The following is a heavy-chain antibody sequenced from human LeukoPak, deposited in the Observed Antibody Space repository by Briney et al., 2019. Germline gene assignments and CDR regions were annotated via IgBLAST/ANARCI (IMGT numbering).Heavy chain of an antibody. CDR2: ISSSGSTI. D-gene: IGHD5-24*01. J-gene: IGHJ4*02. CDR1: GFTFSSYS. V-gene: IGHV3-48*01. CDR3: AREMATILGSDY. Sequence: GGSLRLSCAASGFTFSSYSMNWVRQAPGKGLEWVSYISSSGSTIYYADSVKGRLTISRDNAKKSLYLQMNSLRAEDTAVYYCAREMATILGSDYWGQGTLVTVSS.